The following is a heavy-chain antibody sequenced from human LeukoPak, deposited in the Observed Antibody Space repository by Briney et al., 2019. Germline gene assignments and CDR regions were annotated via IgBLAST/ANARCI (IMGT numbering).Heavy chain of an antibody. D-gene: IGHD5-18*01. J-gene: IGHJ4*02. CDR1: GFTFSSYG. CDR2: IWYDGSNK. Sequence: PGGSLRLSRAASGFTFSSYGIHWVRQAPGKGLEWVAVIWYDGSNKYYADSVKGRFTISRDNSKNTVYLQMNSLRAEDTAVYYCARGARGYSYGFDYWGQGTLVTVSS. CDR3: ARGARGYSYGFDY. V-gene: IGHV3-33*01.